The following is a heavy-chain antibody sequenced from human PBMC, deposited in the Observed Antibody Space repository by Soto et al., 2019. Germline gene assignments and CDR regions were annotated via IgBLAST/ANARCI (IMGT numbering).Heavy chain of an antibody. D-gene: IGHD3-10*01. Sequence: EVQLVESGGGLVQPGGSLRLSCVVSGLTFNSYSMDWVRQAPGKGLEWVSYITSGSSTIHYADSVKGRFTISRDNAKNSVFLQMNSLRVEDTAVYYCVRDAGSLGYWGQGTLVTVSS. CDR1: GLTFNSYS. CDR3: VRDAGSLGY. J-gene: IGHJ4*02. V-gene: IGHV3-48*04. CDR2: ITSGSSTI.